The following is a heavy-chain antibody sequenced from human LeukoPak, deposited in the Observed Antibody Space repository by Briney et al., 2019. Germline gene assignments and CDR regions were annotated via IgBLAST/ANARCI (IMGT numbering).Heavy chain of an antibody. J-gene: IGHJ4*02. CDR3: ARDRRYGDYGGSDY. Sequence: PGGSLRLSCAASGFTFSSYGMHWVRQAPGKGLEWVAVIWYDGSNKYYADSVKGRFTISRDNSKNTLYLQMNSLRAEDTAVYYCARDRRYGDYGGSDYWGQGTLVTVPS. D-gene: IGHD4-17*01. CDR1: GFTFSSYG. V-gene: IGHV3-33*01. CDR2: IWYDGSNK.